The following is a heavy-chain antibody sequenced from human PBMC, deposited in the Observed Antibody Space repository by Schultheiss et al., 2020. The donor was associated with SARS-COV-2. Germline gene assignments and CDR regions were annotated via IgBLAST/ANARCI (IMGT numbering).Heavy chain of an antibody. CDR2: ISSNGGST. CDR1: GFTFSSYA. Sequence: GGSLRLSCAASGFTFSSYAMSWVRQAPGKGLEWVSAISSNGGSTYYADSVKGRFTISRDNSKNTLYLQMGSLRAEDMAVYYCARGKGGYDFWSGVYYYYGMDVWGQGTTVTVSS. V-gene: IGHV3-64*02. CDR3: ARGKGGYDFWSGVYYYYGMDV. D-gene: IGHD3-3*01. J-gene: IGHJ6*02.